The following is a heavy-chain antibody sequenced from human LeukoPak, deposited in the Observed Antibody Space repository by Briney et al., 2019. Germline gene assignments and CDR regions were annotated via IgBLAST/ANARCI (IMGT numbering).Heavy chain of an antibody. CDR3: AKVGAYGDYARHDY. CDR2: MFHSGDT. V-gene: IGHV4-38-2*01. Sequence: PSETLSLTCDVSGYSIRSGSYWGWIRQPPGKGLEWIGCMFHSGDTYHNPSLKSRVTISVDTSKNQFSLKLTSVTAADTAVYYCAKVGAYGDYARHDYWGQGTLVTVSS. D-gene: IGHD4-17*01. CDR1: GYSIRSGSY. J-gene: IGHJ4*02.